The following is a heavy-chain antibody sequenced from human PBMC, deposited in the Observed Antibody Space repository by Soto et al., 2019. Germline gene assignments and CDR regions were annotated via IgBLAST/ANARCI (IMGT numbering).Heavy chain of an antibody. V-gene: IGHV3-15*01. CDR3: TTDPGQYSSSRRGLPAPYYFDY. CDR2: IKSKTDGGTT. D-gene: IGHD6-6*01. CDR1: GFTFSNAW. Sequence: EVQLVESGGGLVKPGGSLRLSCAASGFTFSNAWMSWDRQAPGKGLEWVGRIKSKTDGGTTDYATPVKGRFTISRDDSKNTLYLQMNSLKTEDTAVYYCTTDPGQYSSSRRGLPAPYYFDYWGQGTLVTVSS. J-gene: IGHJ4*02.